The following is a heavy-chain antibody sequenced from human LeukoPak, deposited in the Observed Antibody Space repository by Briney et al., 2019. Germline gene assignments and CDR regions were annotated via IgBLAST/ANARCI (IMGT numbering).Heavy chain of an antibody. CDR2: IYYSGST. CDR1: GGSVSSGRYY. Sequence: SETLSLACTVSGGSVSSGRYYWSWIRQPPGKGLEWSGYIYYSGSTNYNPSLKSRVTISVDTSKNQFSLKLSSVTAADTAVYYCARDPHGSGILHYWGQGTLVTVSS. V-gene: IGHV4-61*01. D-gene: IGHD3-10*01. CDR3: ARDPHGSGILHY. J-gene: IGHJ4*02.